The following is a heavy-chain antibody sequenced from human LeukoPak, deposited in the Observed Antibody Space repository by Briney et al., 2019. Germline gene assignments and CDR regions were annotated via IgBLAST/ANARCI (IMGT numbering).Heavy chain of an antibody. V-gene: IGHV1-2*02. Sequence: GASVKVSCKASGYTFTGYYMHWVRQAPGQGLEWMGWINPNSGGTNYAQKFQGRVTMTRDTSISTAYMELSRLRSDDTAVYYCARARGEDCSGGSCYKGRYNWFDPWGQGTLVTVSS. D-gene: IGHD2-15*01. J-gene: IGHJ5*02. CDR1: GYTFTGYY. CDR3: ARARGEDCSGGSCYKGRYNWFDP. CDR2: INPNSGGT.